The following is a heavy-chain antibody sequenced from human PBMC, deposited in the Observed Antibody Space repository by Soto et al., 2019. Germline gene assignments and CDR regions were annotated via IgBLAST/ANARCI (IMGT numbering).Heavy chain of an antibody. Sequence: GGSLRLSCAASGFTFDDYAMHWVRQAPGKGLEWVSGISWNSGSIGYADSVKGRFTISRDNAKNSLYLQMNSLRAEDTALYYCAKGACSSTSCYEGDYFDYWGQGTLVTVSS. V-gene: IGHV3-9*01. D-gene: IGHD2-2*01. CDR1: GFTFDDYA. J-gene: IGHJ4*02. CDR2: ISWNSGSI. CDR3: AKGACSSTSCYEGDYFDY.